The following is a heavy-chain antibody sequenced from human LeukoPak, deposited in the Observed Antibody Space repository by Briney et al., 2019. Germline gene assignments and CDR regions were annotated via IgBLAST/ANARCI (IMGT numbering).Heavy chain of an antibody. CDR3: ARVKRGRAAAGTYYYCGMDV. CDR2: INWNGGST. Sequence: GGSLRLSCAASGFTFDDYGMSRVRQAPGKGLEWVSGINWNGGSTGYADSVKGRFTISRDNAKNSLYLQMNSLRAEDTALYYCARVKRGRAAAGTYYYCGMDVWGQGTTVTVSS. J-gene: IGHJ6*02. D-gene: IGHD6-13*01. CDR1: GFTFDDYG. V-gene: IGHV3-20*04.